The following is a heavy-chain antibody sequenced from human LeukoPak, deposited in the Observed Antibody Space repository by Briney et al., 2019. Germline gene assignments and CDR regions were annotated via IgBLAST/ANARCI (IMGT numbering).Heavy chain of an antibody. D-gene: IGHD2-2*02. CDR2: ISSSSSYI. V-gene: IGHV3-21*01. J-gene: IGHJ3*02. CDR1: GFTSSSYS. Sequence: GGSLRLSCAASGFTSSSYSMNWVRQAPGEGLEWVSSISSSSSYIYYADSVKGRFTISRDNAKNSLYLQMNSLRAEDTAVYYCARDEYCSSTSCYNAFDIWGQGTMVTVSS. CDR3: ARDEYCSSTSCYNAFDI.